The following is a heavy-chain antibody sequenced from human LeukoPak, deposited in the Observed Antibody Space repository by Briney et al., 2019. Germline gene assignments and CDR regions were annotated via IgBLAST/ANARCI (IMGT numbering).Heavy chain of an antibody. CDR2: IKTKAEGGTT. Sequence: GGPLRLSCAASGFTFSNAWMIWVGQAPGKGLEGVGRIKTKAEGGTTDYAAPVKGRFTISRDDSKNTPYLQMNSLKTEDTAVYYCTTDKLYGGDSGSFDYWGQGALVTVSS. CDR3: TTDKLYGGDSGSFDY. D-gene: IGHD4-23*01. CDR1: GFTFSNAW. V-gene: IGHV3-15*01. J-gene: IGHJ4*02.